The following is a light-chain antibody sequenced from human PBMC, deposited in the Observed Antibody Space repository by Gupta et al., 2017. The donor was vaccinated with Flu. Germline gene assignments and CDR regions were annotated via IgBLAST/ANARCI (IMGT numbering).Light chain of an antibody. CDR3: AAWDDSLSGGV. CDR1: SSNIGSNY. Sequence: QSVLTQPPSASGTPGQRVTISCSGSSSNIGSNYVYWYQQLPGTAPKLRIYRNNQRPSGVPDRFSGSKSGTSASLAISGLRSEDEADYDCAAWDDSLSGGVFGGGTKLTVL. V-gene: IGLV1-47*01. CDR2: RNN. J-gene: IGLJ3*02.